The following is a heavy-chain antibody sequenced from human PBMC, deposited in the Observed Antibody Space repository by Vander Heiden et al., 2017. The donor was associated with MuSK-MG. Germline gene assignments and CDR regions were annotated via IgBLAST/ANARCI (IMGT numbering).Heavy chain of an antibody. CDR3: AIDPGSYFDY. J-gene: IGHJ4*02. D-gene: IGHD1-26*01. CDR1: GFTFSSYS. Sequence: EVQLVESGGGLVKPGGSLRLSCAASGFTFSSYSMNWVRQAPGKGLEWVSSISSRSSYIDDADSVKGRFTISRDNAKNSLYLKMKRLRAEDTAVYDGAIDPGSYFDYWGQGPMVTIYS. CDR2: ISSRSSYI. V-gene: IGHV3-21*01.